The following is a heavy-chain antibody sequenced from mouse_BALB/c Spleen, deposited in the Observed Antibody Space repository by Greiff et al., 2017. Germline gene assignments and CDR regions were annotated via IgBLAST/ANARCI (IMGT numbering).Heavy chain of an antibody. Sequence: DVQLQESGPGLVKPSQSLSLTCSVTGYSITSGYYWNWIRQFPGNKLEWMGYISYDGSNNYNPSLKNRISITRDTSKNQFFLKLNSVTTEDTATYYCAYGSSPLYYAMDYWGQGTSVTVSS. CDR1: GYSITSGYY. J-gene: IGHJ4*01. CDR2: ISYDGSN. D-gene: IGHD1-1*01. CDR3: AYGSSPLYYAMDY. V-gene: IGHV3-6*02.